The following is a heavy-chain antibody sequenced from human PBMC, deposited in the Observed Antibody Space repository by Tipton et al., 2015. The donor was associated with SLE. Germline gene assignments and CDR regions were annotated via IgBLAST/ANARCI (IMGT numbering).Heavy chain of an antibody. CDR2: VQYSGNT. CDR3: ARHLRGGTYV. D-gene: IGHD1-26*01. J-gene: IGHJ4*02. V-gene: IGHV4-39*01. CDR1: GGSISSSSYY. Sequence: TLSLTCDVSGGSISSSSYYWGWIRQPPGKTLEWIGSVQYSGNTHYNPSLKSRVTISVDTSKNQFSLKLSSVTAADTAMYYCARHLRGGTYVWGQGTLVTVSS.